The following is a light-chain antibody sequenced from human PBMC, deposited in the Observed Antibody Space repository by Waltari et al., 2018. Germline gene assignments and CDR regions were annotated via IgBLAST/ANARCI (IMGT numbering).Light chain of an antibody. V-gene: IGLV4-69*01. CDR2: VNSDGSH. CDR3: QTGGHGTWV. J-gene: IGLJ3*02. Sequence: QLVLTQSPSASASLGASVKLTCTLSSGHSSNIIAWVQRQPEKGTRCLMTVNSDGSHTKGDEIPYRCSGSSSGAERYLTISGLQSEDEADYYCQTGGHGTWVFGGGTRLTVL. CDR1: SGHSSNI.